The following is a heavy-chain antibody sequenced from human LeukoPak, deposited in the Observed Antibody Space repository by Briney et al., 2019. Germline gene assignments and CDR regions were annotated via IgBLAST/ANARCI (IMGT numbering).Heavy chain of an antibody. CDR3: ARSANYDFWSGYYRYYYYYMDV. D-gene: IGHD3-3*01. V-gene: IGHV1-18*01. CDR1: GYTFTSYG. Sequence: GASVKVSCKASGYTFTSYGISWVRQAPGQGLEWMGWISAYNGNTNYAQKLQGRVTMTTDTSTSTAYMELRSLRSDDTAVYYCARSANYDFWSGYYRYYYYYMDVWGKGTTVTASS. CDR2: ISAYNGNT. J-gene: IGHJ6*03.